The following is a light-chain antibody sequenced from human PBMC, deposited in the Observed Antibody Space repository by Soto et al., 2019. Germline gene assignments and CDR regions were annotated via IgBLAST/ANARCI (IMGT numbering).Light chain of an antibody. Sequence: QSALAQPASVSGSPGQSITISCTGTSSDVGSYKFVSWYQQYPGKAPKLMIYEGSKRLSGVSDRFSGSKSGNTASLTISGLQAEDEADYFCCSYAGGSNVFGAGTKVTVL. CDR2: EGS. CDR1: SSDVGSYKF. CDR3: CSYAGGSNV. J-gene: IGLJ1*01. V-gene: IGLV2-23*01.